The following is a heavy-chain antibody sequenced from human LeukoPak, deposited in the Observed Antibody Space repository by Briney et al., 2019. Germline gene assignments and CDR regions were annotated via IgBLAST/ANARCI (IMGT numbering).Heavy chain of an antibody. Sequence: SETLSLTCTVSGGSISSSSYYWGWIRQPPGKGLEWIGSIYYSGSTYYNPSLKSRVTISVDTSKNQFSLKLSSVTAADTAMYYCARLGSSSWYRGGVGGYWGQGTLVTVSS. D-gene: IGHD6-13*01. CDR2: IYYSGST. J-gene: IGHJ4*02. CDR3: ARLGSSSWYRGGVGGY. CDR1: GGSISSSSYY. V-gene: IGHV4-39*01.